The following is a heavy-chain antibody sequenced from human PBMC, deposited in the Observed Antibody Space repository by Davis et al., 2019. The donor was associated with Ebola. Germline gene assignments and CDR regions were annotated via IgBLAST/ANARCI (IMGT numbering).Heavy chain of an antibody. J-gene: IGHJ4*02. CDR2: VYYSGST. CDR3: ARRDGMGYFDY. D-gene: IGHD1-26*01. V-gene: IGHV4-59*12. Sequence: MPSETLSLTCTVSGGSLSSYYWSWIRQPPGKGLEWIGYVYYSGSTKYNPSLKSRVTISVDTSKNQFSLKLSSVTAADTAVYYCARRDGMGYFDYWGQGTLVTVSS. CDR1: GGSLSSYY.